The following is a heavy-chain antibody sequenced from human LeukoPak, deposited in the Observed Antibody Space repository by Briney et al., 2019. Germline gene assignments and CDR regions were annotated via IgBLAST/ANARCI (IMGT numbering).Heavy chain of an antibody. D-gene: IGHD3-16*01. V-gene: IGHV3-23*01. J-gene: IGHJ2*01. CDR3: AKVLSDWYFDL. Sequence: GGSLRLSCAASGFNSRKFAMNWVRQPPGKGLEWVSGLGGSGESTFHADTVKGRFTISRDNSKNMLYLQMDSLRGEDTAMYYCAKVLSDWYFDLWGPGTLVTVSS. CDR2: LGGSGEST. CDR1: GFNSRKFA.